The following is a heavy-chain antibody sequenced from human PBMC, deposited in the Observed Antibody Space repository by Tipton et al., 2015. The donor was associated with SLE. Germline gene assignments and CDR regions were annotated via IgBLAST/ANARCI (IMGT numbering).Heavy chain of an antibody. CDR3: ARETGYYDSSGIDAFDI. J-gene: IGHJ3*02. D-gene: IGHD3-22*01. Sequence: SLRLSCAVSGFSFSSYSMNWVRQAPGKGLEWVSYISTSSTPIYYVDSVKGRFTISRDNAKNTLYLQMNSLRAEDTAVYYCARETGYYDSSGIDAFDIWGQGTMVTVSS. CDR1: GFSFSSYS. CDR2: ISTSSTPI. V-gene: IGHV3-48*04.